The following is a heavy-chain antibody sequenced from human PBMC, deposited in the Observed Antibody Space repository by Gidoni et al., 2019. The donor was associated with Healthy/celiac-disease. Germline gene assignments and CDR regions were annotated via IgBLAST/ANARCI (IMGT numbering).Heavy chain of an antibody. D-gene: IGHD4-17*01. Sequence: APGKGLEWVSYISSSSSTIYYADSVKGRFTIPRDNAKNSLYLKMNSLRDEDTAVYYCARDLGYGDYVDYFDYWGQGTLVTVSS. CDR3: ARDLGYGDYVDYFDY. CDR2: ISSSSSTI. V-gene: IGHV3-48*02. J-gene: IGHJ4*02.